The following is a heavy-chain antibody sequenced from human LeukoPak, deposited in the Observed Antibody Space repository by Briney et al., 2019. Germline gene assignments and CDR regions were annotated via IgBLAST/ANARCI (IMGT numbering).Heavy chain of an antibody. J-gene: IGHJ4*02. CDR2: IRSKANSYAT. CDR1: GFTFSGSA. CDR3: TRHGSETGFDY. D-gene: IGHD3-10*01. Sequence: GGSLRLSCAASGFTFSGSAMHWVRQASGKGLEWVGRIRSKANSYATAYAASVKGRPTISRDDSKNTAYLQMNSLKTEDTAVYYCTRHGSETGFDYWGQGTLVTVSS. V-gene: IGHV3-73*01.